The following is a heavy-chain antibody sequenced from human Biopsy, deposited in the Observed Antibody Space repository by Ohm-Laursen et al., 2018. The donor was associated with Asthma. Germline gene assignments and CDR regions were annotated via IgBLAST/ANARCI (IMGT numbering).Heavy chain of an antibody. J-gene: IGHJ4*02. CDR2: ISYDGSIT. CDR1: GFAFRSYA. D-gene: IGHD2-15*01. CDR3: GIVVAANPFQGDC. V-gene: IGHV3-30*03. Sequence: SLRLSCAASGFAFRSYAMNWVRQAPGKGLEWVAVISYDGSITHYADSVKGRFTISRDNSKNTVYLDISSLRIEDTVVFYCGIVVAANPFQGDCWGQGTLVTVSS.